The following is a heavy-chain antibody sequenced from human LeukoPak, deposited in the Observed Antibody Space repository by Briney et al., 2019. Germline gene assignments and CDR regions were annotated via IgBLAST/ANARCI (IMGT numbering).Heavy chain of an antibody. V-gene: IGHV4-39*01. Sequence: SETLSLTCTVSGGSISSCSFYWGWTRQPPGKGLEWIGSIYYSGSTSYNPFLKSRVTISVDTSKNQFSLKLTSVTAADTAVYYCARQTMDSRDSKRISFYDYWGQGTLVTVSS. CDR3: ARQTMDSRDSKRISFYDY. J-gene: IGHJ4*02. CDR1: GGSISSCSFY. D-gene: IGHD6-13*01. CDR2: IYYSGST.